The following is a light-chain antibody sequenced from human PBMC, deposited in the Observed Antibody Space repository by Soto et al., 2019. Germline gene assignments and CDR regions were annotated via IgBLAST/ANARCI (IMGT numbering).Light chain of an antibody. CDR3: HQYNDLWT. J-gene: IGKJ1*01. CDR2: YAT. Sequence: ETVMTQSPATLSVSPGERATLSCRASQSISRNLAWYHQIPGQPPRLLIYYATTRATGIPARLRGSGSGTEFTLTISTLQYEDSGIYYCHQYNDLWTFGQGTKVQI. CDR1: QSISRN. V-gene: IGKV3-15*01.